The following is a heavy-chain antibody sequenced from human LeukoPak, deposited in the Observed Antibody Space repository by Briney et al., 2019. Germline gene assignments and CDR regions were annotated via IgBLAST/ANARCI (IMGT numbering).Heavy chain of an antibody. CDR2: ISYDGSNK. CDR3: ARAASAFDI. Sequence: PGRSLRLSCAASGFTFSSYAMHWVRQAPGKGLEWVAVISYDGSNKYYADSVKGRFTISRDNSKNTLYLQMNSLRAEDTAVYYRARAASAFDIWGQGTMVTVSS. V-gene: IGHV3-30*04. J-gene: IGHJ3*02. CDR1: GFTFSSYA.